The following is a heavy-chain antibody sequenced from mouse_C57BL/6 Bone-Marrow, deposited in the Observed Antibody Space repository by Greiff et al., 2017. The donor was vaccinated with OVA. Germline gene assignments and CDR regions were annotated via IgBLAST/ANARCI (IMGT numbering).Heavy chain of an antibody. CDR1: GYTFTDYY. D-gene: IGHD2-2*01. V-gene: IGHV1-26*01. CDR2: INPNNGGT. Sequence: VQLQQSGPELVKPGASVKISCKASGYTFTDYYMNWVKQSHGKSLEWIGDINPNNGGTSYNQKFKGKATLTVDKSSSTAYMELRSLTSEDSAVYYCAGGLRPRFAYWGQGTLVTVSA. J-gene: IGHJ3*01. CDR3: AGGLRPRFAY.